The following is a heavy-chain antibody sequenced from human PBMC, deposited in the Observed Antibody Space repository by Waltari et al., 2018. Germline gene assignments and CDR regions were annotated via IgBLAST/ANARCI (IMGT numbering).Heavy chain of an antibody. CDR1: GFTVSSNY. V-gene: IGHV3-66*02. D-gene: IGHD7-27*01. CDR3: ARDLRLGMRGMDV. Sequence: EVQLVESGGGLVQPGGSLRLSCAASGFTVSSNYMSWVSQAPGKGLEWVSVIYSGGSTYYADSVKGRFTISRDNSKNTLYLQMNSLRAEDTAVYYCARDLRLGMRGMDVWGQGTTVTVSS. CDR2: IYSGGST. J-gene: IGHJ6*02.